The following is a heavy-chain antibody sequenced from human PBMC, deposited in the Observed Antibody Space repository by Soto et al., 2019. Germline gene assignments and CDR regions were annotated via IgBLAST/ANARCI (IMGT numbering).Heavy chain of an antibody. D-gene: IGHD3-10*01. V-gene: IGHV3-48*01. CDR1: GFTFSSYS. CDR3: ASLWFGDRYIVDV. J-gene: IGHJ6*02. Sequence: QPGGSLRLSCAASGFTFSSYSMNWVRQAPGKGLEWVSYISSSSSTIYYADSVKGRFTISRDNAKNSLYLQMNSLRAEDTALYYCASLWFGDRYIVDVWGQGTTVTVSS. CDR2: ISSSSSTI.